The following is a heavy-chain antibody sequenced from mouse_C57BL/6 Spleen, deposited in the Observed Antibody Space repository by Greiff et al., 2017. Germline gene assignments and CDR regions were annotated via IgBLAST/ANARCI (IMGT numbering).Heavy chain of an antibody. CDR3: AREEVFTTVVEDFDY. D-gene: IGHD1-1*01. J-gene: IGHJ2*01. CDR2: NNPNNGGT. V-gene: IGHV1-22*01. Sequence: EVQLQQSGPELVKPGASVKMSCKASGYTFTDYNMHWVKQSHGKSLEWIGYNNPNNGGTSYNQKFKGKATLTVNKSSSTAYMELRSLTSEDSAVYYCAREEVFTTVVEDFDYWGQGTTLTVSS. CDR1: GYTFTDYN.